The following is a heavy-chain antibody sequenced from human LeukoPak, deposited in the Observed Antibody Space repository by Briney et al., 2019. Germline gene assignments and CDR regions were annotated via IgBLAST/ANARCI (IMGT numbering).Heavy chain of an antibody. J-gene: IGHJ4*02. CDR3: AKDCNPDRYSGSCLEY. Sequence: PGGSLRLSCAASGFTFSGYAMSWVRQAPGKGLEWVSAISGSGGSTYYADSVKGRFTISRDNSKNTLYLQMNSLRAEDTAVYYCAKDCNPDRYSGSCLEYWGQGTLVTVSS. V-gene: IGHV3-23*01. D-gene: IGHD1-26*01. CDR2: ISGSGGST. CDR1: GFTFSGYA.